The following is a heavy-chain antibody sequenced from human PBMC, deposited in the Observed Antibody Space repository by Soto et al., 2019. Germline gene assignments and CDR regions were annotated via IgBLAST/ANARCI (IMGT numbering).Heavy chain of an antibody. CDR2: ISAYNGNT. V-gene: IGHV1-18*01. CDR1: GYTFTSYG. D-gene: IGHD2-15*01. CDR3: ARDGYCSGGSCYPYYYYGMDV. J-gene: IGHJ6*02. Sequence: QVQLVQSGAEVKKPGASVKVSCKASGYTFTSYGISWVRQAPGQGLEWMGWISAYNGNTNYAQKLQGRVTMTTDTSTSTAYMELRSLRSADTAVYYCARDGYCSGGSCYPYYYYGMDVWGQGTTVTVSS.